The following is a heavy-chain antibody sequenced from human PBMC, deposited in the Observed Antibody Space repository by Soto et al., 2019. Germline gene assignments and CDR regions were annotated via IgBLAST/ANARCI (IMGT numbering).Heavy chain of an antibody. D-gene: IGHD4-17*01. J-gene: IGHJ4*02. CDR1: GGSFSGYY. V-gene: IGHV4-34*01. Sequence: PSETLSLTCAVYGGSFSGYYWSWIRQPPGKGLEWIGEINHSGSTNYNPSLKSRVTISVDTSKNQFSLKLSSVTAADTAVYYCARAQIHRRGRLGPRAPDYWGQGTLVTLSS. CDR2: INHSGST. CDR3: ARAQIHRRGRLGPRAPDY.